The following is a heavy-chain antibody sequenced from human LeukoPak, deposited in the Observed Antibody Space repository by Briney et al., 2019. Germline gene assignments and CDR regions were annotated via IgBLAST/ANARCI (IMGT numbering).Heavy chain of an antibody. CDR3: ARGSSTSPNWFDP. J-gene: IGHJ5*02. V-gene: IGHV4-34*01. D-gene: IGHD2-2*01. CDR2: INHSEST. Sequence: PSETLSLTCAVYGGSFSGYYWSWIRQPPGKGLEWIGEINHSESTNYNPSLKSRVTISLDTSKNQFSLKLSSVTAADTAVYYCARGSSTSPNWFDPWGQGTLVTVSS. CDR1: GGSFSGYY.